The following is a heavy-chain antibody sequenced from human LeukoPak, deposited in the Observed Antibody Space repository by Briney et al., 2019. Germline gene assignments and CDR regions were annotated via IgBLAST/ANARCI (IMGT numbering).Heavy chain of an antibody. CDR1: GGSFSGYY. V-gene: IGHV4-34*01. J-gene: IGHJ6*03. D-gene: IGHD6-6*01. CDR3: ARAQSNSIATPNYYYYYYMDV. CDR2: INHSGST. Sequence: SETLSLTCAVYGGSFSGYYWSWIRQPPGKGLEWIGEINHSGSTNYNPSLKSRVTISVDTSKNQFSLKLSSVTAADTAVYYCARAQSNSIATPNYYYYYYMDVWGKGTTVTVSS.